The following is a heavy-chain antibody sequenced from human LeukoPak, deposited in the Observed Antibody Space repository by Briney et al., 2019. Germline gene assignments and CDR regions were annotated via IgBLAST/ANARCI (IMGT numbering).Heavy chain of an antibody. CDR1: GFTFSGYW. Sequence: SGGSLRLSCAASGFTFSGYWMSWVRQAPGKGLEWVANIKQDGSEKYYVDSVRGRFTISRDNAKNSLFLQMDSLRVEDTAVYHCARDLAAGGPCNYWGQGTLVTVSS. D-gene: IGHD6-13*01. CDR2: IKQDGSEK. V-gene: IGHV3-7*01. CDR3: ARDLAAGGPCNY. J-gene: IGHJ4*02.